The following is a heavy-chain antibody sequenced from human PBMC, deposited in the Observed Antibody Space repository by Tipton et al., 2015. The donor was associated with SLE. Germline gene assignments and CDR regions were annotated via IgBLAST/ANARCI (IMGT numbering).Heavy chain of an antibody. Sequence: SLRLSCAASGFTFSNYAMNWVRQAPGKGLEWVSTVSGGGSTTYYTKSVKGRFTVSRDNSKNTVFLQMNSLRAEDTAIYYCAKDGLWGSPFYFDYWGQGILVTVSS. CDR2: VSGGGSTT. CDR1: GFTFSNYA. D-gene: IGHD2-21*01. V-gene: IGHV3-23*01. CDR3: AKDGLWGSPFYFDY. J-gene: IGHJ4*02.